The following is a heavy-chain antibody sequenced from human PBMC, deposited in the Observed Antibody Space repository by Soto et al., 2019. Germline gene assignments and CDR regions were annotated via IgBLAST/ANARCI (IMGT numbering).Heavy chain of an antibody. Sequence: QVQLQESGPGLVKPSQTLSLTCTVSGGSISSGGYYWSWIRQHPGKGLEWIGYIYYSGNTYYNPSLKSRVPISEDPSKTQFSLKLSSVTAADTAVYYCARATYYYDSSGYSDRVLDYWGQGTLVTVSS. D-gene: IGHD3-22*01. J-gene: IGHJ4*02. CDR1: GGSISSGGYY. V-gene: IGHV4-31*03. CDR2: IYYSGNT. CDR3: ARATYYYDSSGYSDRVLDY.